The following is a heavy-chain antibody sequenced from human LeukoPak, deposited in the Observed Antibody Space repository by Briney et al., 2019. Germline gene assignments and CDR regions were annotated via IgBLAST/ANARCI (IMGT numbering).Heavy chain of an antibody. J-gene: IGHJ4*02. V-gene: IGHV3-21*01. CDR3: ARAQIEDY. Sequence: GGSLTLSCTASGFIFSSITMNWVRQAPGKGLEWVSSITSSGSSIYYADSVKGRFTISRDNAKNSLYLQMNSLRAEDTAVYYCARAQIEDYWGQGTLVTVSS. CDR2: ITSSGSSI. CDR1: GFIFSSIT.